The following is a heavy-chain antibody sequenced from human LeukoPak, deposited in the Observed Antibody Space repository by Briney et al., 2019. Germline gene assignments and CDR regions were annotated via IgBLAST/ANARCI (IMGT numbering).Heavy chain of an antibody. CDR3: ARVGYSGYENFDY. Sequence: GGSLRLSCATSGFTFSSYAMHWVRQAPGKGLEWVAVILYDGSNEYYADSVKGRFTISRDNAKNTLYLQMNSLRAEDTAVYYCARVGYSGYENFDYWGQGTLVTVSS. V-gene: IGHV3-30*04. J-gene: IGHJ4*02. CDR2: ILYDGSNE. D-gene: IGHD5-12*01. CDR1: GFTFSSYA.